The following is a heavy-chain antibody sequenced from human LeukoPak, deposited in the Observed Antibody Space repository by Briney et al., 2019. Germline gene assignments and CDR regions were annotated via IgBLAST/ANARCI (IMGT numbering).Heavy chain of an antibody. CDR1: GFTFSSYA. J-gene: IGHJ4*02. CDR3: ATKGYTYPSY. V-gene: IGHV3-30*04. D-gene: IGHD5-18*01. CDR2: ISYDGSNK. Sequence: GGSLRLSCAASGFTFSSYAMHWVRQAPGKGLEWVAVISYDGSNKNYADSVKGRFTISRDNAKNSLYLQMNSLRAEDTAVYYCATKGYTYPSYWGQGTPVTVSS.